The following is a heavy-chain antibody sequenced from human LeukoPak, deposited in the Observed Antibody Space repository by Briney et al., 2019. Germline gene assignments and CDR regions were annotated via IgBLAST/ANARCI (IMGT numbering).Heavy chain of an antibody. J-gene: IGHJ4*02. CDR3: ARDRRYYDC. CDR2: INWNGYST. Sequence: GGSLRLSCAASGFSFGNYGMSWVRQAPGKGPEWVSGINWNGYSTGYADSVKGRFSISRDNAKSSLYLQMNSLRAEDTAVYYCARDRRYYDCWGQGTLVTVSS. CDR1: GFSFGNYG. V-gene: IGHV3-20*04. D-gene: IGHD3-10*01.